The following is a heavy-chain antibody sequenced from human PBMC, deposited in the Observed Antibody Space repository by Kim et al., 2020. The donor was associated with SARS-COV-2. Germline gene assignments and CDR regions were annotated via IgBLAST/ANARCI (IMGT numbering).Heavy chain of an antibody. CDR2: ISGSGGTT. D-gene: IGHD6-13*01. CDR3: ANDISSNWYGGYFDL. CDR1: GFTFSDYS. J-gene: IGHJ4*02. V-gene: IGHV3-23*01. Sequence: GGSLRLSCAASGFTFSDYSMAWVRQAPGKGLEWVCSISGSGGTTDYAGSVKGRFTISRDNSKNTLSLRMNRLRADDTAIYYWANDISSNWYGGYFDLWGPGTVVTVSS.